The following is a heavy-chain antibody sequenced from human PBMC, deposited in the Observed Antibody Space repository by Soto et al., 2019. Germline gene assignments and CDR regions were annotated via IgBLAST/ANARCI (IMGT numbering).Heavy chain of an antibody. CDR1: GGSFSGYY. CDR2: IYYSGST. V-gene: IGHV4-39*01. D-gene: IGHD2-15*01. J-gene: IGHJ4*02. Sequence: SETLSLTCTVYGGSFSGYYWSWIRQPPGKGLEWIGSIYYSGSTYYNPSLKSRVTISVDTSKNQFSLKLSSATAADTAVYYCARHTPAISISDHWGQGTLVTVSS. CDR3: ARHTPAISISDH.